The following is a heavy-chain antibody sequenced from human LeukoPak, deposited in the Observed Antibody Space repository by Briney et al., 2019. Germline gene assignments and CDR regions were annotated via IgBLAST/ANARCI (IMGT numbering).Heavy chain of an antibody. CDR2: IYSGGTT. CDR3: ARYDYGRSGFDY. Sequence: GSLRLSCAASGFTVSTNYMTWVRQAPGKGLEWVSVIYSGGTTYYADSVKGGFSISRDNSKNTLYLQMNSLRAEDTAVYYCARYDYGRSGFDYWGQGTLVTVSS. J-gene: IGHJ4*02. CDR1: GFTVSTNY. V-gene: IGHV3-66*01. D-gene: IGHD5-12*01.